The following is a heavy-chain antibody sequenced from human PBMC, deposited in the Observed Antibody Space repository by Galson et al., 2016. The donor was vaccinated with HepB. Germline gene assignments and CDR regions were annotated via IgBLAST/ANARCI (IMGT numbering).Heavy chain of an antibody. CDR3: AKDETPFGGVIVDAFDI. CDR1: GFTFSDHG. Sequence: SLRLSCAASGFTFSDHGMPWVRQAPGKGLEWVAVISYDGINKYYADSVKGRFTISRDNSKNTLYLQMNSLRAEDTAVYYCAKDETPFGGVIVDAFDIWGQGTMGTVSS. CDR2: ISYDGINK. V-gene: IGHV3-30*18. D-gene: IGHD3-16*02. J-gene: IGHJ3*02.